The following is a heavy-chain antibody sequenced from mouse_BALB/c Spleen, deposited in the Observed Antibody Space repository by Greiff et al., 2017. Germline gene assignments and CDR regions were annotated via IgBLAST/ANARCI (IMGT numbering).Heavy chain of an antibody. J-gene: IGHJ1*01. V-gene: IGHV14-3*02. Sequence: EVQLHQSGAELVKPGASVKLSCTASGFNIKDTYMHWVKQRPEQGLEWIGRIDTANGNTKYDPKFQGKATITADTSSNTAYLQLSSLTSEDTAVYYCARTGTSYWYFDVWGAGTTVTVSS. D-gene: IGHD4-1*01. CDR3: ARTGTSYWYFDV. CDR1: GFNIKDTY. CDR2: IDTANGNT.